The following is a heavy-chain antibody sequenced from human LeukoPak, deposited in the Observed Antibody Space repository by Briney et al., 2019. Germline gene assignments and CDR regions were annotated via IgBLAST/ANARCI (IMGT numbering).Heavy chain of an antibody. CDR1: AFTFSNYW. CDR3: ARTSRASPGWRPRLKNAFDL. V-gene: IGHV3-7*03. CDR2: TNQDGSAK. Sequence: GALRLSCTASAFTFSNYWMSWVRQAPGKGLEWVASTNQDGSAKDSVHSVEGRFIISRDNVKNSLYLQMDSLRAEDTAVYYCARTSRASPGWRPRLKNAFDLWGLGTLVTVSS. J-gene: IGHJ3*01. D-gene: IGHD6-6*01.